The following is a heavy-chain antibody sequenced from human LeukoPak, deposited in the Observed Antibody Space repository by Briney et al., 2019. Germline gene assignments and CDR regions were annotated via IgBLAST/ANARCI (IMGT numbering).Heavy chain of an antibody. V-gene: IGHV1-69*04. J-gene: IGHJ6*02. D-gene: IGHD5-18*01. CDR1: GGTFSSYA. Sequence: ASVKVPCKASGGTFSSYAISWVRQAPGQGLEWMGRIIPIFGIANYAQKFQGRVTITADKSTSTAYMELSSLRSEDTAVYYCASIVDTAMVTPENGMDVWGQGTTVTVSS. CDR3: ASIVDTAMVTPENGMDV. CDR2: IIPIFGIA.